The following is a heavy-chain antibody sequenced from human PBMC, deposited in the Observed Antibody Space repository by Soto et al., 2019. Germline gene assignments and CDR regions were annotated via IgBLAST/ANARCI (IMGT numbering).Heavy chain of an antibody. CDR2: IIPILGIA. D-gene: IGHD3-22*01. CDR1: GGTFSSYT. Sequence: QVQLVQSGAEVKKPGSSVKVSCKASGGTFSSYTISWVRQAPGHGLEWMGRIIPILGIANYAQKFQDRVTITADKSTSTAYMELSSLRSEDTAVYYCARAPSYYYDSSGPRDYYYGMDVLGQGTTVTVSS. J-gene: IGHJ6*02. CDR3: ARAPSYYYDSSGPRDYYYGMDV. V-gene: IGHV1-69*02.